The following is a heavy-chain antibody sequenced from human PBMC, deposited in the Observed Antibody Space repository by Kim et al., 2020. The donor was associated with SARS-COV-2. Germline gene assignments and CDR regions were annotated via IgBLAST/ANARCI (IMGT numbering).Heavy chain of an antibody. CDR1: GGSMRPFY. CDR3: ARMAANPPVSGDSYYYMD. Sequence: SETLSLTCTVSGGSMRPFYWSWIRQPPGKGLEWIGYIYHSGSTNYNSSLKRRLTISVDTSNNQFSLRLTSVAAADSAIYYCARMAANPPVSGDSYYYMD. V-gene: IGHV4-59*01. J-gene: IGHJ6*03. D-gene: IGHD6-19*01. CDR2: IYHSGST.